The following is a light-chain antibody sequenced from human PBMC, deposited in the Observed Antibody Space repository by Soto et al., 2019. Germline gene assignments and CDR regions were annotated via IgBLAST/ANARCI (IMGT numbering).Light chain of an antibody. CDR2: GAS. V-gene: IGKV3-15*01. Sequence: EIVMTQSPATLSVSPGERATLSCRASQSVSSNLAWYQQKPGQAPRLLIYGASTRATGIPARFSGSGSGTEFTLTINSLQSEDFAVYYCQQYNNGRAFGQGTKVEIK. CDR1: QSVSSN. J-gene: IGKJ1*01. CDR3: QQYNNGRA.